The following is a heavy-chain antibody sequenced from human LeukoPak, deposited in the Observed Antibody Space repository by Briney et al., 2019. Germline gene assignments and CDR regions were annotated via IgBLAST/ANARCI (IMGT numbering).Heavy chain of an antibody. V-gene: IGHV1-69*05. CDR3: ARVTSPGNWFDP. CDR1: GGTFSSYA. Sequence: ASVKVSCKASGGTFSSYAISWVRQAPGQGLEWMGGIIPIFGTANYAQKFQGRVTITTDESTSTAYMELSSLRSEDTAVYYCARVTSPGNWFDPWGQGTLVTVSS. J-gene: IGHJ5*02. CDR2: IIPIFGTA. D-gene: IGHD1-14*01.